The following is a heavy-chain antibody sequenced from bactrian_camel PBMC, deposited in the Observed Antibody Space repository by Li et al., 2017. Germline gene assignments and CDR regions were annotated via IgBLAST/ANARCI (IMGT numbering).Heavy chain of an antibody. CDR2: LDVDGRT. V-gene: IGHV3S1*01. D-gene: IGHD1*01. Sequence: HVQLVESGGGLVQPGGSRRLSCVASGYTYNGYCKGWFRQVRGKGREAIAQLDVDGRTTYDDSVRGRFTISEDNAKNTLYLQMNTLKPEDTAMYYCARNLYDYGNEYDYWGQGTQVTVS. CDR1: GYTYNGYC. J-gene: IGHJ4*01. CDR3: ARNLYDYGNEYDY.